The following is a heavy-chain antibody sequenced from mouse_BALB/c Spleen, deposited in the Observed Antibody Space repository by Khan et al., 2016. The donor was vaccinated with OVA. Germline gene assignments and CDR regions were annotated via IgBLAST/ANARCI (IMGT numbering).Heavy chain of an antibody. J-gene: IGHJ3*01. Sequence: EVELVESGGALMKPGGSLKLSCAASGFTFSSYSMSWVRQIPDKRLEWVASISSDGDYTYYPDSVKGRFTISRDNAKNTLYLQMSSLKSEDTAMYYCASHLTGSFAYWGQGTLVTVSA. CDR1: GFTFSSYS. CDR3: ASHLTGSFAY. CDR2: ISSDGDYT. V-gene: IGHV5-6*01. D-gene: IGHD4-1*01.